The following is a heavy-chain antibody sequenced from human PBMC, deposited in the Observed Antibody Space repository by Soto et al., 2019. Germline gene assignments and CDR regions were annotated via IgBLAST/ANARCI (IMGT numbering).Heavy chain of an antibody. D-gene: IGHD3-10*01. J-gene: IGHJ5*02. Sequence: EVQVLESGGGLVQPGGSLRLSCAASGFIFSTYAMSWVRQAPGKGLEWVSAVSASGGSTYYADSVKGRFTISRDNSKNTLYLQMNSLRAEDTAVYYCAKDQSSAYYGRVNWFGPWGQGTLVTVSS. V-gene: IGHV3-23*01. CDR2: VSASGGST. CDR3: AKDQSSAYYGRVNWFGP. CDR1: GFIFSTYA.